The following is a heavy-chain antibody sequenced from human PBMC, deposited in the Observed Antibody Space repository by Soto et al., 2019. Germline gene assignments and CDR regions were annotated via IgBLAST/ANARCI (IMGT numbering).Heavy chain of an antibody. V-gene: IGHV1-18*01. CDR2: ISDYNGNT. Sequence: QVQLVQSGAEVKKPGASVKVSCKTSGYTFNNYGISWVRQAPGQGLEWMGWISDYNGNTNYPQKFQGRVTMTTDTSXMTGYMVLTSLRSDDTAVYYCARDGYYDSGSYGMDVWGRGTTVTVSS. J-gene: IGHJ6*02. D-gene: IGHD3-10*01. CDR3: ARDGYYDSGSYGMDV. CDR1: GYTFNNYG.